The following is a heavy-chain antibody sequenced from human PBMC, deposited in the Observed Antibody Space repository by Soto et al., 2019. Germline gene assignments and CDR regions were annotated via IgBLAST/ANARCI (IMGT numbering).Heavy chain of an antibody. J-gene: IGHJ4*02. Sequence: QVQLQESGPGLVKPSGTLSLTCAVSGVSISSDNWWMWVRQSPGKGLEWIGEVYHSGSTNYNPSLRSRVTGSVAKSKNQFSLKLRSVTAADTAVYYCARGLFSSSSGWGQGTLVTVSS. CDR3: ARGLFSSSSG. V-gene: IGHV4-4*02. CDR1: GVSISSDNW. CDR2: VYHSGST. D-gene: IGHD6-6*01.